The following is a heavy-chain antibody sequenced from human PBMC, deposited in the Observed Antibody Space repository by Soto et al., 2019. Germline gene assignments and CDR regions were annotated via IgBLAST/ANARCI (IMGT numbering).Heavy chain of an antibody. Sequence: GGSLRLSCAASGFTFSSYGMHWVRQAPGKGLEWVAVISYDGSNKYYADSVKGRFTISRDNSKNTLYLQMNSLRAEDTAVYYCAKSQLRFLEWLPYPIEDWFDPWGQGTLVTVSS. CDR3: AKSQLRFLEWLPYPIEDWFDP. V-gene: IGHV3-30*18. J-gene: IGHJ5*02. D-gene: IGHD3-3*01. CDR1: GFTFSSYG. CDR2: ISYDGSNK.